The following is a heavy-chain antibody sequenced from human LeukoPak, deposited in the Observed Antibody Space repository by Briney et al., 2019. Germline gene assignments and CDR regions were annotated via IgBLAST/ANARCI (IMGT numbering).Heavy chain of an antibody. J-gene: IGHJ1*01. D-gene: IGHD4-23*01. CDR3: ARDRYGGNFFQH. CDR2: ISGSGGST. V-gene: IGHV3-23*01. CDR1: GFTFSSYA. Sequence: GGSLRLSCAASGFTFSSYAMSWVRQAPGKGLEWVSAISGSGGSTYYADSVKGRFTISRDNSKNTLYLQMNSLRAEDTAVYYCARDRYGGNFFQHWGQGTLVTVSS.